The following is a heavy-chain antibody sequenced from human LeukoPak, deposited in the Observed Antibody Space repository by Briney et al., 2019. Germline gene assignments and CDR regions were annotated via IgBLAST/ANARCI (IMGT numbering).Heavy chain of an antibody. CDR2: IYSGGST. J-gene: IGHJ4*02. V-gene: IGHV3-66*02. CDR1: GFTVSSNY. CDR3: AREAGHYYESSGYFDY. Sequence: QPGGSLRLSCAASGFTVSSNYMSWVRQAPGKGLEWVSVIYSGGSTYYAASAKGRFTISRDNTKNTQYLQMNSLRAEDTAVYYCAREAGHYYESSGYFDYWGQGTLVTVSS. D-gene: IGHD3-22*01.